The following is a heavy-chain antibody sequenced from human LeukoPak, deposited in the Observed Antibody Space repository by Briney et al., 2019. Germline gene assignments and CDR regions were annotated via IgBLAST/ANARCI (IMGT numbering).Heavy chain of an antibody. Sequence: SETLSFTGTVYGGSFSDDYWSWVRQPPGEGLQWIGEINPGGSTNKNPSLQSRLIMSVDTSKNQFSLNLTSVTAADTAVYYCARVHGHNLGTLDYWGQGILVTVTS. V-gene: IGHV4-34*01. CDR1: GGSFSDDY. D-gene: IGHD5-24*01. CDR3: ARVHGHNLGTLDY. CDR2: INPGGST. J-gene: IGHJ4*02.